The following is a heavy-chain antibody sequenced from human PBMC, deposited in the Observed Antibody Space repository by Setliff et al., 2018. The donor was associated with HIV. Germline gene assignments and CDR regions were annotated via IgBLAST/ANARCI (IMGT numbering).Heavy chain of an antibody. V-gene: IGHV4-4*02. CDR1: GGSISSSNY. CDR3: ARGDTTWPTQLLDV. Sequence: LSLTCAVSGGSISSSNYWSWVRQAPGKGLEWIGEIYHSGSLNLNPSLRSRVTTSVDKSKNQFSLRLSSVTAADTAVYYCARGDTTWPTQLLDVWGKGTTVTVSS. J-gene: IGHJ6*04. D-gene: IGHD2-2*01. CDR2: IYHSGSL.